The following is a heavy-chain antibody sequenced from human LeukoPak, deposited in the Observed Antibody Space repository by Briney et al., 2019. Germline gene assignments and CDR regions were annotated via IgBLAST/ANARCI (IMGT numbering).Heavy chain of an antibody. CDR1: GFTFSRYW. CDR3: ARDVHGALDF. J-gene: IGHJ4*02. D-gene: IGHD4/OR15-4a*01. V-gene: IGHV3-7*01. Sequence: GGSLRLSCAASGFTFSRYWMAWVRQAPGKGLEWVASIRGDAGDKGYADSVRDRFTISRDNGKNSLYLQMNSLTAEDTAVYYCARDVHGALDFWGQGTLVVVSS. CDR2: IRGDAGDK.